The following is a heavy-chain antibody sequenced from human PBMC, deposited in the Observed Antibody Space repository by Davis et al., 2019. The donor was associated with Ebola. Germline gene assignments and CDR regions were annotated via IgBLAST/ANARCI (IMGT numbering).Heavy chain of an antibody. CDR1: GFTFSSYW. Sequence: GESLKISCAASGFTFSSYWMHWVRQAPGKGLVWVSRINSDGSTRNYADSVKGRFTISRDNAKNTLDLQMNSLRADDTAVYYCAREYSSGGRYFDLWGRGTLVTVSS. J-gene: IGHJ2*01. V-gene: IGHV3-74*01. CDR3: AREYSSGGRYFDL. CDR2: INSDGSTR. D-gene: IGHD6-19*01.